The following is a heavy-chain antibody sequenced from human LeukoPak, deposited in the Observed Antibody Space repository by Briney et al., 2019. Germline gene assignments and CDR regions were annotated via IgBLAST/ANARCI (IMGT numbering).Heavy chain of an antibody. Sequence: GGSLRLSCAASGFTFDDYGMSWVRHAPGKGLEWVSGINWNGGSTGYADSVKGRFTISRDNAKNSLYLQMNSLRAENTALYYCATYVLGATTDFYYYMDVWGKGTSVTASS. J-gene: IGHJ6*03. CDR3: ATYVLGATTDFYYYMDV. CDR1: GFTFDDYG. V-gene: IGHV3-20*04. CDR2: INWNGGST. D-gene: IGHD1-26*01.